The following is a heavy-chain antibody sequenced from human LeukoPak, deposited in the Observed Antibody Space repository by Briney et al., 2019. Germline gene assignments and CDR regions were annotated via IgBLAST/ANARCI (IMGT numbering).Heavy chain of an antibody. V-gene: IGHV3-74*01. CDR1: GYSFRSYW. D-gene: IGHD3-22*01. J-gene: IGHJ4*02. CDR3: AKGDYYDSSGYLGY. Sequence: GGSLRLSCAASGYSFRSYWMHWVRQAPGKGLVWVSRIDTAGGTTDYADSVKGRFTIYRDNGQNTLYLQMNSLRAEDTAVYYCAKGDYYDSSGYLGYWGQGTLVTVSS. CDR2: IDTAGGTT.